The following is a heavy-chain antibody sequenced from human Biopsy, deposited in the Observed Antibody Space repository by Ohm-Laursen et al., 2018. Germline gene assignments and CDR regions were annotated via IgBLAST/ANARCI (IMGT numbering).Heavy chain of an antibody. V-gene: IGHV3-11*01. CDR3: ARDLTWGSYFDS. J-gene: IGHJ4*02. Sequence: SLRLSCSASGFTFSDYYMSWIRQAPGGGLEWVSHISGIGDTTYYADSVKGRFTISRDNSKNSLYLQMSSLRAEDTAVYYCARDLTWGSYFDSWGQGSLVTVSS. CDR2: ISGIGDTT. CDR1: GFTFSDYY. D-gene: IGHD3-16*01.